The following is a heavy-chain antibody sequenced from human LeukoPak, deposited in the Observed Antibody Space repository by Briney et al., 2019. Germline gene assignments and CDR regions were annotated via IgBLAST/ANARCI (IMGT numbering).Heavy chain of an antibody. J-gene: IGHJ4*02. Sequence: PSETLSLTCTVSGGSISSYYWSWIRQPPGKGLEWIGYIYYSGSTNYNPSLESRVTISVDTSKNQFSLKLSSVTAADTAVYYCARKRGYSYGLDYWGQGTLVTVSS. CDR3: ARKRGYSYGLDY. CDR1: GGSISSYY. V-gene: IGHV4-59*01. CDR2: IYYSGST. D-gene: IGHD5-18*01.